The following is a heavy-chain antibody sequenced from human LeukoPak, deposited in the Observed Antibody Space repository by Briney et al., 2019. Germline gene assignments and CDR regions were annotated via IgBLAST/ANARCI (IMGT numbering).Heavy chain of an antibody. CDR1: GASFSIYF. Sequence: SETLSLTCTVSGASFSIYFWSWIRQRAGKGHEWIGRLSVSGNPDYNPSLKSLVNVSVDTSKNQFSLTLASVTAAYTAVYYCARGSYTSGFWFDPWGQGTLVTVSS. CDR3: ARGSYTSGFWFDP. V-gene: IGHV4-4*07. J-gene: IGHJ5*02. CDR2: LSVSGNP. D-gene: IGHD6-19*01.